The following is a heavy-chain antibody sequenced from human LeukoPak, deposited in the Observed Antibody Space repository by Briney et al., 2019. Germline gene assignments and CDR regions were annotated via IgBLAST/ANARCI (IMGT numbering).Heavy chain of an antibody. D-gene: IGHD3-3*02. CDR3: AKVIIAFNAFDY. V-gene: IGHV3-23*01. Sequence: GGSLGLSCAASGLTFKSYAMTWVRQAPGKGLEWVSTISSSGGGTFYADSVKGRFTISRDNSKNTLYLQMNSLTVEDTAVYYCAKVIIAFNAFDYWGQGTLVTVSS. CDR1: GLTFKSYA. J-gene: IGHJ4*02. CDR2: ISSSGGGT.